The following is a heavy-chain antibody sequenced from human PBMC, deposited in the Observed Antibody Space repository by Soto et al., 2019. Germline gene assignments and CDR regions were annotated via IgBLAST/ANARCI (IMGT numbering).Heavy chain of an antibody. V-gene: IGHV4-30-4*01. Sequence: SETLSLTCTVSGGSISSGDYYWSWIRQPPGKGLEWIGYIYYSGSTYYNPSLKSRVTISVDTSKNQFSLKLSSVTAADTAVYYCAREATVTTRRDYYGMDVWGQGTTVTVSS. D-gene: IGHD4-17*01. CDR2: IYYSGST. J-gene: IGHJ6*02. CDR3: AREATVTTRRDYYGMDV. CDR1: GGSISSGDYY.